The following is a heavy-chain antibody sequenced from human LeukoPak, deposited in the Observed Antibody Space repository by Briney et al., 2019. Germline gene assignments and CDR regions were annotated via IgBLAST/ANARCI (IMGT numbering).Heavy chain of an antibody. D-gene: IGHD1-26*01. Sequence: GGSLRLSCAASGFTFSSYAMSWVRQAPGKGLEWVSAISGSGGGTYYADSVKGRFTISRDNSKNTLYLQMNSLRAEDTAVYYCAKAHLSYFIYFDYWGQGTLVTVSS. V-gene: IGHV3-23*01. J-gene: IGHJ4*02. CDR2: ISGSGGGT. CDR3: AKAHLSYFIYFDY. CDR1: GFTFSSYA.